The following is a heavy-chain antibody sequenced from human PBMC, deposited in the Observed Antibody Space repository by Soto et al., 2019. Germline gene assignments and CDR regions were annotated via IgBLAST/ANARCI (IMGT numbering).Heavy chain of an antibody. CDR3: ARLDYDFWSGYYTGIFDY. CDR2: IYYSGST. V-gene: IGHV4-59*01. J-gene: IGHJ4*02. Sequence: SETLSLTCIVSNGSISSYYWSWIRQPPGKGLEWIGYIYYSGSTNYNPSLKSRVTISVDTSKNQFSLKLSSVTAADTAVYYCARLDYDFWSGYYTGIFDYWGQGTLVTVSS. D-gene: IGHD3-3*01. CDR1: NGSISSYY.